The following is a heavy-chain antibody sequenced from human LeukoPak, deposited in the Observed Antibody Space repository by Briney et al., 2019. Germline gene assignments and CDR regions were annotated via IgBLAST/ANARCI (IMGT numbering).Heavy chain of an antibody. J-gene: IGHJ4*02. Sequence: SETLSLTCTVSGGSISSSSYYWGWIRQPPGKGLEWIGSIYYSGSTYYNPSLKSRVTISVDTSKNQFSLKLSSVTAADTAVYYCARHSTADYYGSGSYYTAGFDYWGQGTLVTVSS. D-gene: IGHD3-10*01. CDR2: IYYSGST. CDR1: GGSISSSSYY. CDR3: ARHSTADYYGSGSYYTAGFDY. V-gene: IGHV4-39*01.